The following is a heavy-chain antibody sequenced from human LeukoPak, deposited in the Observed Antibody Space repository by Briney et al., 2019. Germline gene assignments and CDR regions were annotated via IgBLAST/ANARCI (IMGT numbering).Heavy chain of an antibody. CDR2: FDSEDGEP. D-gene: IGHD1-26*01. J-gene: IGHJ3*02. CDR1: GDSLSDMS. CDR3: ASGIKSILVGAHDAFDI. V-gene: IGHV1-24*01. Sequence: ASVKVSCKVSGDSLSDMSVHWIRQAPGRGLEWMGSFDSEDGEPVYAQKFQGRVTMTRDTSISTAYMELSRLRSDDTAVYYCASGIKSILVGAHDAFDIWGQGTMVTVSS.